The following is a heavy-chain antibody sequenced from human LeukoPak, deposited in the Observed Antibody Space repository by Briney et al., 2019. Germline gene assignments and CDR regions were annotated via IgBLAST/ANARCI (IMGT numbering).Heavy chain of an antibody. D-gene: IGHD6-13*01. CDR3: ATGVGAAAVGLLFDY. CDR2: FDPEDGET. J-gene: IGHJ4*02. V-gene: IGHV1-24*01. CDR1: GYTLTELS. Sequence: APVKVSCKVSGYTLTELSMHWVRQAPGKGLEWMGSFDPEDGETIYAQKFQGRVTMTEDTSTDTAYMELSSLRSEDTAVYYCATGVGAAAVGLLFDYWGQGTLVTVSS.